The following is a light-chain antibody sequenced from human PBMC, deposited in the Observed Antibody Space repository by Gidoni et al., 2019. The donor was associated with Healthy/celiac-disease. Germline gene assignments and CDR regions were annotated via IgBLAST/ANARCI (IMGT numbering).Light chain of an antibody. CDR1: QSLLHSNGYNY. CDR3: MQDLQTKWT. Sequence: DIVMPQSPLSLPVTPGEPASISCRSSQSLLHSNGYNYLDWYLQKPGQSPQLLIYLGSNRASGVPDRFSGSGSGTDFTLKISRVEAEDVGVYYCMQDLQTKWTFGQGTKVEIK. V-gene: IGKV2-28*01. J-gene: IGKJ1*01. CDR2: LGS.